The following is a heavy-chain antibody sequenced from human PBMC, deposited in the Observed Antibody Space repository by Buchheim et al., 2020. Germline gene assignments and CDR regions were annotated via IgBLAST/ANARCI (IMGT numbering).Heavy chain of an antibody. CDR2: ISGSGGST. CDR3: ARDQTLSRPIVVVPAAITTDAFDI. J-gene: IGHJ3*02. V-gene: IGHV3-23*01. D-gene: IGHD2-2*02. CDR1: GFTFSSYA. Sequence: EVQLLESGGGLVQPGGSLRLACAASGFTFSSYAMSWVRQAPGKGLAWVSAISGSGGSTYYADSVKGRFTISRDNSKKTRYLQMNSLRAEDTAVYYCARDQTLSRPIVVVPAAITTDAFDIWGQGT.